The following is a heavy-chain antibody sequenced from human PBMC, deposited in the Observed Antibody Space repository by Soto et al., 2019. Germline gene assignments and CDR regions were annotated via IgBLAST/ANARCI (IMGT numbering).Heavy chain of an antibody. V-gene: IGHV3-48*01. CDR1: GFTFSSYG. CDR3: AKERGSGRGYFFDY. J-gene: IGHJ4*02. Sequence: EVQLVESGGGLVQPGGSLRLSCAASGFTFSSYGMNWVRLAPGRGLEWVSYISSTGNTIFYADSVKGRFTISRDTAKNSLYLQMDNLRAEDTAVYYCAKERGSGRGYFFDYWGQGTLVTVSS. CDR2: ISSTGNTI. D-gene: IGHD3-10*01.